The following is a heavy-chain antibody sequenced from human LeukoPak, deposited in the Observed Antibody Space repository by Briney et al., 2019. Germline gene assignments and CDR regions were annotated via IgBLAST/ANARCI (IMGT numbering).Heavy chain of an antibody. CDR3: AKDIVVVVAATPPFDY. D-gene: IGHD2-15*01. CDR2: ISGSGGST. V-gene: IGHV3-23*01. Sequence: GSLRLSCAASGFTFSSYAMSWVRQAPGKGLEWVSAISGSGGSTYYADSVKGRFTISRDNSKNTLYLQMNSLRAEDTAVYYCAKDIVVVVAATPPFDYWGQGTLVTVSS. J-gene: IGHJ4*02. CDR1: GFTFSSYA.